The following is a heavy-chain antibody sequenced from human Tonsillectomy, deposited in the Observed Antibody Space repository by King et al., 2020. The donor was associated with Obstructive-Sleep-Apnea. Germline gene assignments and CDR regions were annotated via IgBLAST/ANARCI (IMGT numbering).Heavy chain of an antibody. CDR3: TTACCLWDTTGPRGY. V-gene: IGHV3-15*01. CDR1: GFTFSNAW. CDR2: IKSKGDGGAT. J-gene: IGHJ4*02. D-gene: IGHD2/OR15-2a*01. Sequence: VQLVESGGGLVKPGGSLRLSCAASGFTFSNAWMSWVRQAPGKGLEWVGRIKSKGDGGATDFAAPVKGRFAISRDESKNTLELQMTSLTTEDTAVYYCTTACCLWDTTGPRGYWGQGTLVTVSS.